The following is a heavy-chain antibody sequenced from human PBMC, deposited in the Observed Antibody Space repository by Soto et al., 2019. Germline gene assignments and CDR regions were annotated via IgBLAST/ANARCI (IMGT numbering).Heavy chain of an antibody. D-gene: IGHD5-18*01. CDR1: VGSICNYH. CDR2: IFYSGST. J-gene: IGHJ5*02. CDR3: AKDSGYNYGYFRWFDP. Sequence: SETLSLTCTVSVGSICNYHWSWIRQPPGRGLEWIGHIFYSGSTNYNPALKSRVTISVDTSKSQFSLKLSSVTAADTAVYYCAKDSGYNYGYFRWFDPWGQGTLVTVSS. V-gene: IGHV4-59*01.